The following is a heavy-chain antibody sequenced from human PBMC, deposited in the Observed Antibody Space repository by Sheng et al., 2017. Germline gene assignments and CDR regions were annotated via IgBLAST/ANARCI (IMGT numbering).Heavy chain of an antibody. D-gene: IGHD3-10*01. Sequence: ESVGGLVQPGRSLXLSCTASGFTFNRHGTHWVRQAPGKGLEWVAVVSSDGGTTYYADSVKGRFTISRDNSKNTLYLQMDSLRAEDTALYYCTKEGGSGRSVYAFDIWGQGTMVTVSP. V-gene: IGHV3-30*18. CDR2: VSSDGGTT. J-gene: IGHJ3*02. CDR3: TKEGGSGRSVYAFDI. CDR1: GFTFNRHG.